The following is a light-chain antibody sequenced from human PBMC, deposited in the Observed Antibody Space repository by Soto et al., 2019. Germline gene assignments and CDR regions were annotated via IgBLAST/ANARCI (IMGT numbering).Light chain of an antibody. CDR3: QQDYSPPA. V-gene: IGKV4-1*01. CDR2: WAS. CDR1: QSVLYDSNKKNY. Sequence: DIVMTQSPDSLSVSLGERATINCKYSQSVLYDSNKKNYLSWYQQKPGQPPKVLIYWASTRESGVPDRFSVNGSGTNFTLTISSLQAEDVGVYYWQQDYSPPAFGEGTKLEIK. J-gene: IGKJ2*01.